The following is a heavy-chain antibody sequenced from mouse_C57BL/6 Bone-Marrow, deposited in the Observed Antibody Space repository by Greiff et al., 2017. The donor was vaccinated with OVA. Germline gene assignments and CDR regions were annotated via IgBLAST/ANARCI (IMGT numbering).Heavy chain of an antibody. CDR2: LDPEDGET. V-gene: IGHV14-2*01. J-gene: IGHJ2*01. D-gene: IGHD1-1*01. Sequence: VQLQQSGAELVKPGASVKLSCTASGFNIKDYYMHWVKQRTEQGLEWIGRLDPEDGETKYAPKFQGKATITTDKSSNTAYLQLSSLTSEYTAVYYCARMITTVVEYYWVYGGQGTTLTVSS. CDR1: GFNIKDYY. CDR3: ARMITTVVEYYWVY.